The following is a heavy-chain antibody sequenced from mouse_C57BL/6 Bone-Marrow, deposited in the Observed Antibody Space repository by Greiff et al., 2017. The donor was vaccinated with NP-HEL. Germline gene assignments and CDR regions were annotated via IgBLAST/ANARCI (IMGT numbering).Heavy chain of an antibody. D-gene: IGHD1-1*01. CDR3: ARKAYYGRSYEFAY. V-gene: IGHV1-50*01. CDR1: GYTFTTYW. Sequence: QVQLQQPGAELVKPGASVKLSCKASGYTFTTYWMQWVKQRPGQGLEWIGEIDPSDSYTNYNQKFKGKATLTVDTPSSTANMQLSSLTSEGSAVYYCARKAYYGRSYEFAYWGQGTLVTVSA. CDR2: IDPSDSYT. J-gene: IGHJ3*01.